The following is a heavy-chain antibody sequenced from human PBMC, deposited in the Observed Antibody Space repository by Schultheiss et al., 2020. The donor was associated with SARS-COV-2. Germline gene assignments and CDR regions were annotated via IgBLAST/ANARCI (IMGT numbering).Heavy chain of an antibody. CDR2: IIPILGIA. D-gene: IGHD4-23*01. J-gene: IGHJ4*02. CDR1: GGTFSSYA. V-gene: IGHV1-69*04. Sequence: KISCKASGGTFSSYAISWVRQAPGQGLEWMGRIIPILGIANYAQKFQGRVTITADKSTSTAYMELSSLRSEDTAVYYCARDRTYGGNSVGYWGQGTLVTVSS. CDR3: ARDRTYGGNSVGY.